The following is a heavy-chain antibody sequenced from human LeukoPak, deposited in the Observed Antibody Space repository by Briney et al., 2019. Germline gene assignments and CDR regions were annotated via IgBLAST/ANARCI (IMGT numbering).Heavy chain of an antibody. CDR1: GGSISSTDYY. D-gene: IGHD5-12*01. V-gene: IGHV4-39*07. Sequence: SETLSLTCTVSGGSISSTDYYWGWIRQPPGKGLEWIGTIYFRGSTYYNPSVKSRVTISVDTSKNQFSLNLNSVTAADTAVYYCARRYSGYDYGYFDYWGQGTLVTVSS. CDR3: ARRYSGYDYGYFDY. J-gene: IGHJ4*02. CDR2: IYFRGST.